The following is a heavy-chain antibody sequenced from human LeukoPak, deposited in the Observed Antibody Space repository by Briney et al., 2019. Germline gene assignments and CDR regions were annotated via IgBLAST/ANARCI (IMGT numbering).Heavy chain of an antibody. CDR1: GGSFNGYY. V-gene: IGHV4-34*01. Sequence: SETLSLTCAVYGGSFNGYYWSWIRQPPGKGLEWIGEINHSGSTNYNPSLKSRVTISVDRSKNQFSLKLSSVTAADTAVYYCARDVVGATPFDYWGQGTLVTVSS. D-gene: IGHD1-26*01. J-gene: IGHJ4*02. CDR2: INHSGST. CDR3: ARDVVGATPFDY.